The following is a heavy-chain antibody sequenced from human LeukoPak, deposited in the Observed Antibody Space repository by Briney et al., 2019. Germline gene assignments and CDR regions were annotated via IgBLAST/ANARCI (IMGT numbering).Heavy chain of an antibody. Sequence: GGGLRLSCAASWLTFSSLCMHWGPPAPGEGGGGGGVIWYDGSNKYYADSVKGRFTISRDNSKNTLYLQMNSLRAEDTAVYYCARGRTGYDSSGYVKWGQGTLVTVSS. CDR1: WLTFSSLC. V-gene: IGHV3-33*01. CDR3: ARGRTGYDSSGYVK. CDR2: IWYDGSNK. J-gene: IGHJ4*02. D-gene: IGHD3-22*01.